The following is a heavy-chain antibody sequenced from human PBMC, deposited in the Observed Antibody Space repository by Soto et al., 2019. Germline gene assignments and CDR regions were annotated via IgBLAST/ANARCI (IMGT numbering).Heavy chain of an antibody. CDR2: IYSGGST. V-gene: IGHV3-53*01. CDR3: AREGDYDILTGYAPYYYYGMDV. D-gene: IGHD3-9*01. J-gene: IGHJ6*02. Sequence: LRLSCAASGFTVSSNYMSWVRQAPGKGLEWVSVIYSGGSTYYADSVKGRFTISRDNSKNTLYLQMNSLRAEDTAVYYCAREGDYDILTGYAPYYYYGMDVWGQGTTVTVSS. CDR1: GFTVSSNY.